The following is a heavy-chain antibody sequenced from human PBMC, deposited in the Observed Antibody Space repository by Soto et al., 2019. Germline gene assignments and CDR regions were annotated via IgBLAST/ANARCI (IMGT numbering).Heavy chain of an antibody. D-gene: IGHD5-18*01. J-gene: IGHJ2*01. V-gene: IGHV4-59*08. CDR3: ARQLWAYQWYFEL. CDR1: AGSISSYY. CDR2: IYDTGST. Sequence: QVQLQESGPGLVKASEALSLTCTVSAGSISSYYCTWIRQPPGKGLEWIGYIYDTGSTNYNPSLKSKVTLSVYTSKNQFSLKLSSVTAAFTAVYTRARQLWAYQWYFELWGRGTLVTVSS.